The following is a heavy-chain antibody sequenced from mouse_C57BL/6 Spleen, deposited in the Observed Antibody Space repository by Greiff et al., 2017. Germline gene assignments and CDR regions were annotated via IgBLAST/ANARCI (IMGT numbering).Heavy chain of an antibody. J-gene: IGHJ3*01. Sequence: ESGPGLVKPSQSLSLTCSVTGYSITSGYYWNWIRQFPGNKLEWMGYLSYDGSNNYNPSLKNRISITRDTSKNQFFLKLNSVTTEDTATYYCARDGYPAWFAYWGQGTLVTVSA. CDR3: ARDGYPAWFAY. CDR2: LSYDGSN. CDR1: GYSITSGYY. V-gene: IGHV3-6*01.